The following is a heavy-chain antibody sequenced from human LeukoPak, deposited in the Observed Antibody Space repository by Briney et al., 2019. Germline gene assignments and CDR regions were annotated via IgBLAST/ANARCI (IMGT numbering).Heavy chain of an antibody. D-gene: IGHD3-3*01. J-gene: IGHJ4*02. Sequence: GGSLRLSCAASGFTFSSYSMNWVRQAPGKGLEWVSSISSSSSYIYYADSVKGRFTISRDNAKNSLYLQMNSLRAEDTAVYYCARDPRFDDFWSGYYDYWGQGTLVTVSS. CDR2: ISSSSSYI. CDR1: GFTFSSYS. V-gene: IGHV3-21*01. CDR3: ARDPRFDDFWSGYYDY.